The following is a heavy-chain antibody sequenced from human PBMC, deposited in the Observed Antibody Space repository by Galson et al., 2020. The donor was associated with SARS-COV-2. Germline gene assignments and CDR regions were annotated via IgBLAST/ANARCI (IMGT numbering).Heavy chain of an antibody. CDR2: IKQDGSEK. CDR1: GFTFSSYW. D-gene: IGHD6-13*01. CDR3: ARDRIAAATTNAFDI. Sequence: GESLKISCAASGFTFSSYWMSWVRQAPGKGLEWVANIKQDGSEKYYVDSVKGRFTISRDNAKNSLYLQMNSLRAEDTAVYYCARDRIAAATTNAFDIWGQGTMVTVSS. V-gene: IGHV3-7*05. J-gene: IGHJ3*02.